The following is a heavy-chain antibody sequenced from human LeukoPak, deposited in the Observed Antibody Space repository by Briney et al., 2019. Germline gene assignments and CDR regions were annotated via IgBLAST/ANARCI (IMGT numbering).Heavy chain of an antibody. CDR3: AKDGSRYYGSGSYFDY. V-gene: IGHV3-23*01. J-gene: IGHJ4*02. D-gene: IGHD3-10*01. CDR2: IVSSGGST. CDR1: GFTFSDYA. Sequence: GGSLRLSCAASGFTFSDYAMTWVRQAPGKGLEWVSSIVSSGGSTYYADSVKGRFTISRDNSKNTLYLQMNSLRAEDTAVYYCAKDGSRYYGSGSYFDYWGQGTLVTVSS.